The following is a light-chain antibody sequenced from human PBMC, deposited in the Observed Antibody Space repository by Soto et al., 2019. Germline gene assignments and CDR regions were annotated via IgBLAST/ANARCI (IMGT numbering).Light chain of an antibody. J-gene: IGLJ1*01. CDR1: SSIIGSNY. V-gene: IGLV1-47*01. CDR2: RNN. CDR3: AAWDDSLSGYV. Sequence: QCVLTQPPSASGTPGQRVTISGSGSSSIIGSNYVYWYQQLPGTAPKLLIYRNNQRPSGVPDRFSGSKSGTSASVAISGPRSEDEADYYCAAWDDSLSGYVFGTGTKVTVL.